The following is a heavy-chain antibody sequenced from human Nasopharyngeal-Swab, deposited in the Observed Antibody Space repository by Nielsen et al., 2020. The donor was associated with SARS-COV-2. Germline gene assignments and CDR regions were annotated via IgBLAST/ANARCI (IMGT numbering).Heavy chain of an antibody. D-gene: IGHD4/OR15-4a*01. CDR2: IKQDGSEK. CDR1: GFTFSSYW. Sequence: GGYLRLSCAASGFTFSSYWMSWVRQAPGKGLEWVANIKQDGSEKYYVDSVKGRFTISRDNAKNSLYLQMNSLRAEDTAVYYCARHLTTHPFDYWGQGTLVTVSS. J-gene: IGHJ4*02. CDR3: ARHLTTHPFDY. V-gene: IGHV3-7*03.